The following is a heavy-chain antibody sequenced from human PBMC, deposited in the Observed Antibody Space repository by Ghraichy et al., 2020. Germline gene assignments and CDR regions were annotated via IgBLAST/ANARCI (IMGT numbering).Heavy chain of an antibody. Sequence: GESLNISCAASGFTFDDYAMHWVRQDPGKGLEWVSLISWDGGSTYYADSVKGRFTISRDNSKNSLYLQMNSLRAEDTALYYCAKSAYDFWSGWLLDYWGQGTLVTVSS. V-gene: IGHV3-43D*03. CDR2: ISWDGGST. D-gene: IGHD3-3*01. CDR1: GFTFDDYA. J-gene: IGHJ4*02. CDR3: AKSAYDFWSGWLLDY.